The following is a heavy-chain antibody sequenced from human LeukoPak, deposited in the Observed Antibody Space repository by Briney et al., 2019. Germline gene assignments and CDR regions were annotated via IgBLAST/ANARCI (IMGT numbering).Heavy chain of an antibody. CDR1: AFTFSSYG. D-gene: IGHD3-16*01. Sequence: GGSLRLSCAASAFTFSSYGMHWVRQAPGKGLEWVAVISYDGSDKYYADSVKGRFTISRDNSKNTLYLQMGSLRAEDTAVYYCAKNPWGTWSSPRNWFDPWGQGTLVTVSS. CDR3: AKNPWGTWSSPRNWFDP. CDR2: ISYDGSDK. J-gene: IGHJ5*02. V-gene: IGHV3-30*18.